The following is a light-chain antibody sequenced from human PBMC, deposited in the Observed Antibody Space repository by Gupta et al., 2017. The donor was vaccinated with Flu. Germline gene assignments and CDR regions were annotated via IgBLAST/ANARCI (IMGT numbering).Light chain of an antibody. CDR3: QHYYSSPPWT. V-gene: IGKV1-8*01. CDR1: QAIHNY. Sequence: AIRMIQSASSLSASAGDTATIPCRASQAIHNYLTWYLQKPGKAAQLLIYGASSLQGGVPSRFSGSGSGPDFTLTIPYLQSEDFAPYYCQHYYSSPPWTFGQGTKV. J-gene: IGKJ1*01. CDR2: GAS.